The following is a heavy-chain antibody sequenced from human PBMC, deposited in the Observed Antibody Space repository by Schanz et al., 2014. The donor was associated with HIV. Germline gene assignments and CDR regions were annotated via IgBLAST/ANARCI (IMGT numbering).Heavy chain of an antibody. CDR1: GYTFTSYG. CDR3: TRGARDCRNGVCGGTYFDY. CDR2: ISAYNGNT. J-gene: IGHJ4*02. V-gene: IGHV1-8*02. Sequence: QVQLVQSGAEVKKPGASVKVSCKASGYTFTSYGISWVRQAPGQGLEWMGWISAYNGNTGYAQKFQGRVTLTRNTSLTTAYMELSSLTSDDTAVYYCTRGARDCRNGVCGGTYFDYWGQGTLVTVSS. D-gene: IGHD2-21*01.